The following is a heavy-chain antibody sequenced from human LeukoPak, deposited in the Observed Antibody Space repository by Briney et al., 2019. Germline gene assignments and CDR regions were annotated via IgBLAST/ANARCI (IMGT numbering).Heavy chain of an antibody. V-gene: IGHV3-30*03. CDR2: ISYDGSDE. D-gene: IGHD3-22*01. Sequence: GGSLRLSCAASGFTFSIYGMHWVRQAPGKGLEWVAVISYDGSDEYYADSVKGRFTISRDNAKNSLYLQMNSLRAEDTALYYCARDYYDSSGYDPGDYFDYWGQGTLVTVSS. CDR1: GFTFSIYG. CDR3: ARDYYDSSGYDPGDYFDY. J-gene: IGHJ4*02.